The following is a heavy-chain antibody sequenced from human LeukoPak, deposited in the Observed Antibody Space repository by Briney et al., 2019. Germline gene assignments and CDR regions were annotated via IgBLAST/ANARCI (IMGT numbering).Heavy chain of an antibody. CDR2: IDNDGHGI. J-gene: IGHJ6*03. D-gene: IGHD3-3*01. V-gene: IGHV3-74*01. CDR1: GFTFSGYW. CDR3: AAGGGWDPSFGVVTHIDA. Sequence: GGSLRLSCVTSGFTFSGYWMHWVRQGPEKGLELVSRIDNDGHGIIYADSVKGRLTTSRDNVKNRLYLQMNSLRVEDTAVYYCAAGGGWDPSFGVVTHIDAWGKGTTVVVS.